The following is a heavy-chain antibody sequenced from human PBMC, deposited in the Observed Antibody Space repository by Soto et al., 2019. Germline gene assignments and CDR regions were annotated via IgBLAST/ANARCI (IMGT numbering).Heavy chain of an antibody. J-gene: IGHJ4*02. CDR3: AKDVLVGWFGELFPFDY. CDR1: GFTFSSYA. D-gene: IGHD3-10*01. Sequence: GSLRLSCAASGFTFSSYAMSWVRQAPGKGLEWVSAISGSGGSTYYADSVKGRFTISRDNSKNTLYLQMNSLRAEDTAVYYCAKDVLVGWFGELFPFDYWGQGTLVTVSS. CDR2: ISGSGGST. V-gene: IGHV3-23*01.